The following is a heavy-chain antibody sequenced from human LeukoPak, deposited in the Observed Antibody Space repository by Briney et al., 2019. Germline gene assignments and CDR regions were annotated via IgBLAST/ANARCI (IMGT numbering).Heavy chain of an antibody. Sequence: GGSLRLSCAAYGFTFSSYSMNWVRQAPGKGLEWVSSISSSSSYIYYADSVKGRFTISRDNAKNTLYLQMSSLRPEDTAVYYCAREWSGFGELPDYWGQGTLVTVSS. CDR2: ISSSSSYI. CDR1: GFTFSSYS. CDR3: AREWSGFGELPDY. V-gene: IGHV3-21*01. D-gene: IGHD3-10*01. J-gene: IGHJ4*02.